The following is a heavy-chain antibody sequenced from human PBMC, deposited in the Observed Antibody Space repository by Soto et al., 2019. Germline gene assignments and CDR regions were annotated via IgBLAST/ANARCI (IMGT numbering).Heavy chain of an antibody. CDR3: AKDFSGAPDY. CDR2: ISYDGSNK. D-gene: IGHD2-8*02. CDR1: GFTFSSYG. V-gene: IGHV3-30*18. Sequence: GSLRLSCAASGFTFSSYGMHWVRQAPGKGLEWVAVISYDGSNKYYADSVKGRFTISRDNSKNTLYLQMNSLRAEDTAVYYCAKDFSGAPDYWGQGTLVTVSS. J-gene: IGHJ4*02.